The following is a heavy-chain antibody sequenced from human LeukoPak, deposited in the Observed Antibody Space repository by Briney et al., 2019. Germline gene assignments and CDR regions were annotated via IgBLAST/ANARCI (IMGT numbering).Heavy chain of an antibody. D-gene: IGHD3-22*01. CDR3: ARGTGYLLIG. CDR2: INHSGST. CDR1: GGSFSGYY. Sequence: SETLSLTCAVYGGSFSGYYWSWNRQPPGKGLEWIGEINHSGSTNYNPSLKSRVTISVDTSKNQFSLKLSSVTAADTAVYYCARGTGYLLIGWGQGTLVTVSS. V-gene: IGHV4-34*01. J-gene: IGHJ4*02.